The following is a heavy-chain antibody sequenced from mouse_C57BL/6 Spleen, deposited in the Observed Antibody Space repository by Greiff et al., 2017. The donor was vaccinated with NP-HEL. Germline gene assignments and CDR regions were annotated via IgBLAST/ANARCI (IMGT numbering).Heavy chain of an antibody. V-gene: IGHV10-1*01. Sequence: EVQLVESGGGLVQPKGSLKLSCAASGFSFNTYAMNWVRQAPGKGLEWVARIRSKSNNYATYYADSVKDRFTISRDDSESMLYLQMNNLKTEDTAMYYCVRGDWEDYAMDYWGQGTSVTVSS. CDR3: VRGDWEDYAMDY. CDR1: GFSFNTYA. J-gene: IGHJ4*01. CDR2: IRSKSNNYAT. D-gene: IGHD4-1*01.